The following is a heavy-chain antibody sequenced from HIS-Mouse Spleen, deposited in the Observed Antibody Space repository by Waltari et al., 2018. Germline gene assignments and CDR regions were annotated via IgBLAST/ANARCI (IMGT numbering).Heavy chain of an antibody. D-gene: IGHD6-13*01. J-gene: IGHJ2*01. Sequence: QLQLQESGPGLVKPSETLSLTCTVPGGSISSSSCYWGWISQPPGKGLEWIGSIYYSGSTYYNPSLKSRVTISVDTSKNQFSLKLSSVTAADTAVYYCAREIPYSSSWYDWYFDLWGRGTLVTVSS. CDR1: GGSISSSSCY. CDR3: AREIPYSSSWYDWYFDL. V-gene: IGHV4-39*07. CDR2: IYYSGST.